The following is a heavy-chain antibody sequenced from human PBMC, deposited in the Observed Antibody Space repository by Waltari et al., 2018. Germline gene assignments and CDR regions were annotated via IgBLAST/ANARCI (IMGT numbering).Heavy chain of an antibody. Sequence: QLQLQESGPGLVKPSGTLSLNCDVSGESMSSTDFCSWVRQSPQKGLEWLGQVQRSVRTNYHPSFAGRVTVSVDTSNNQFSLTVTSATAADTAIYYCARDRGRGLYLDTWGPGILVTVSP. D-gene: IGHD2-15*01. CDR2: VQRSVRT. J-gene: IGHJ5*02. CDR1: GESMSSTDF. CDR3: ARDRGRGLYLDT. V-gene: IGHV4-4*02.